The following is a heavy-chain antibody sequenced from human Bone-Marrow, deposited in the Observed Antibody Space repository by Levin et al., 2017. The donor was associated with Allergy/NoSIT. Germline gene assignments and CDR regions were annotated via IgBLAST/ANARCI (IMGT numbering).Heavy chain of an antibody. CDR3: ARGVVGATKATSSLRYFDY. J-gene: IGHJ4*02. Sequence: KISCKASGGTFSSYTISWVRQAPGQGLEWMGRIIPILGIANYAQKFQGRVTITADKSTSTAYMELSSLRSEDTAVYYCARGVVGATKATSSLRYFDYWGQGTLVTVSS. CDR2: IIPILGIA. V-gene: IGHV1-69*02. CDR1: GGTFSSYT. D-gene: IGHD1-26*01.